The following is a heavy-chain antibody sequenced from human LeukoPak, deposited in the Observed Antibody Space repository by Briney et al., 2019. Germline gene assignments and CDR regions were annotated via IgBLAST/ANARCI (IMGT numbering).Heavy chain of an antibody. CDR1: GGSISSSSYY. CDR3: ARDGVVPAASFDY. V-gene: IGHV4-39*02. J-gene: IGHJ4*02. Sequence: SETLSLTCTVSGGSISSSSYYWGWIRQPPGKGLEWIGSIYYSGSTYYNPSLKSRVTISVDTSKNQFSLKLSSVTAADTAVYYCARDGVVPAASFDYWGQGTLVTVSS. CDR2: IYYSGST. D-gene: IGHD2-2*01.